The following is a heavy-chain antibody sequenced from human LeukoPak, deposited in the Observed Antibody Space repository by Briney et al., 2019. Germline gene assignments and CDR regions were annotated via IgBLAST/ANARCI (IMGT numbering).Heavy chain of an antibody. J-gene: IGHJ4*02. D-gene: IGHD3-22*01. Sequence: ASVKASCKASGHTFTSYVTNWMRQATGQRLAWMGWMNPNSGNTGYAQKFQDRVTMTTNTSISTAYMELSSLRSEDTAVYYCAREYYYDSSGYLDWGQGTLSPSPQ. V-gene: IGHV1-8*01. CDR2: MNPNSGNT. CDR1: GHTFTSYV. CDR3: AREYYYDSSGYLD.